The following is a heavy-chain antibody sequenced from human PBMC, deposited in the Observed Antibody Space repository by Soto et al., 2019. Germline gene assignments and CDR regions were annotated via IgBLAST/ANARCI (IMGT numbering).Heavy chain of an antibody. CDR1: GYTFTSHG. CDR3: ARDTVDCSSSSCSEDY. J-gene: IGHJ4*02. V-gene: IGHV1-18*04. D-gene: IGHD2-2*01. Sequence: QVQLVQSGAEVKKPGASVKVSCKASGYTFTSHGVTWVRQAPGPGLEWMGWISGSNGNTKYAQSFQGRVALTTDTSTSTAYMELRRLNSDDTAVYYCARDTVDCSSSSCSEDYWGQGTLVTVSS. CDR2: ISGSNGNT.